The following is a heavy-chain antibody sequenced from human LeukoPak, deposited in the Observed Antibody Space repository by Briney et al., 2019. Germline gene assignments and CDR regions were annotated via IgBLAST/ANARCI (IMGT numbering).Heavy chain of an antibody. V-gene: IGHV3-20*04. D-gene: IGHD3-3*01. CDR1: GFTFRTYN. Sequence: GGSLRLSCAASGFTFRTYNMNWVRQAPGKGLEWVSGINWNGGSTGYADSVKGRFTISRDNAKNSLYLQMNSLRAEDTALYYCARGPAYYDFWSGLNYYMDVWGKGTTVTVSS. J-gene: IGHJ6*03. CDR2: INWNGGST. CDR3: ARGPAYYDFWSGLNYYMDV.